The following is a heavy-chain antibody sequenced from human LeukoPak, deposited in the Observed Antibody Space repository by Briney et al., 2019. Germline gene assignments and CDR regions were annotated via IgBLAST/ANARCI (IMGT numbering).Heavy chain of an antibody. Sequence: PSETLSLTCTVSGDSISSYYWSWIRQPPGKGLEWIGSIYYSGRTNYNPSLKSRVTISVDTSKNHFSLKLSSVTAADTAVYYCARVPINYGDYYYYGMDVWGQGTTVTVSS. CDR2: IYYSGRT. D-gene: IGHD4-17*01. CDR3: ARVPINYGDYYYYGMDV. V-gene: IGHV4-59*01. J-gene: IGHJ6*02. CDR1: GDSISSYY.